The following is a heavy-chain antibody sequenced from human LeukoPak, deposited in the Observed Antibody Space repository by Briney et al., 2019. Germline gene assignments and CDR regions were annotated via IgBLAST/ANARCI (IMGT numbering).Heavy chain of an antibody. CDR2: INPNSGGT. CDR3: ARTWMELYFFPY. CDR1: GYTFTAYS. J-gene: IGHJ4*02. V-gene: IGHV1-2*02. Sequence: ASVKVSCKTSGYTFTAYSMHWVRQAPGQGLEWMGWINPNSGGTNYAQKFQGRVTMTRDTSISTVYMELSRLRPDDTAVYYCARTWMELYFFPYWGQGALVTVSS. D-gene: IGHD1-26*01.